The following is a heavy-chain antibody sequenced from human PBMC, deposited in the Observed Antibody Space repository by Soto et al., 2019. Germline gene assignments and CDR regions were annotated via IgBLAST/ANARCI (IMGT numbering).Heavy chain of an antibody. D-gene: IGHD2-21*02. Sequence: PSETLSLTCTVSGGSISGYYWSWIRQPPGKGLEWIGYMYDTGSTVYNPSFKSRVTISVDTSNNQFSLKLNSVTAADTAVYYCARDLWGYCGTDCYPLDVWGQGTTVTVS. CDR2: MYDTGST. J-gene: IGHJ6*02. CDR1: GGSISGYY. CDR3: ARDLWGYCGTDCYPLDV. V-gene: IGHV4-59*01.